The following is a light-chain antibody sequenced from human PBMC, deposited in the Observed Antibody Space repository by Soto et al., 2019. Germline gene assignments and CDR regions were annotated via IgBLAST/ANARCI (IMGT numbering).Light chain of an antibody. Sequence: QSVLTQPPSVSGAPGQSVTSSCTGSSSNIGAGYDVHWYQQLPGTAPKLLIYGNSNRPSGVPDRFSGSKSGTSASLAITGLQAEDEADYYCQSYDSSFYVFGTGTKVTVL. CDR1: SSNIGAGYD. CDR3: QSYDSSFYV. J-gene: IGLJ1*01. CDR2: GNS. V-gene: IGLV1-40*01.